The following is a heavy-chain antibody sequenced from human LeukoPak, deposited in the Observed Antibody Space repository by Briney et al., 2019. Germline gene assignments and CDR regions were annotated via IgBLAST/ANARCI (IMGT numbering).Heavy chain of an antibody. CDR1: GGSISSYY. CDR3: ARGAAPYYFDY. Sequence: SETLSLTCTVSGGSISSYYWSWIRQPPGKGLEWIGYICYSGSTNYNPSLKSRVTISVDTSKNQFSLKLSSVTAADTAVYYCARGAAPYYFDYWGQGTLVTVSS. CDR2: ICYSGST. V-gene: IGHV4-59*01. D-gene: IGHD6-25*01. J-gene: IGHJ4*02.